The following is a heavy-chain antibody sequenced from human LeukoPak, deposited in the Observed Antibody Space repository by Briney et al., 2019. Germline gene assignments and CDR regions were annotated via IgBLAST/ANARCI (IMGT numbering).Heavy chain of an antibody. V-gene: IGHV3-9*01. D-gene: IGHD2-2*01. J-gene: IGHJ4*02. Sequence: AGGSLRLSCAASGFTFDEHAMHWVRQAPGKGLEWVSAISRNSGSVGYADSAKGRFTISRDNAKKTLYLQMSSLRAEDTAFYYCARASGYCSCTSCPPDSWGQGTLVTVSS. CDR1: GFTFDEHA. CDR2: ISRNSGSV. CDR3: ARASGYCSCTSCPPDS.